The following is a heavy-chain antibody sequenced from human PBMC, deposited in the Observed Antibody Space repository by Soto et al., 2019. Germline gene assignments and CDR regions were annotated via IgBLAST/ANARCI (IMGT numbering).Heavy chain of an antibody. CDR3: ERSCRVNTRCGAGVRGYYYYGMDV. CDR1: GGSFSCYY. D-gene: IGHD4-17*01. J-gene: IGHJ6*02. CDR2: INHSGST. V-gene: IGHV4-34*01. Sequence: PSETLSRACAVDGGSFSCYYWRWIRQPAGKGLEWVGEINHSGSTNYNPCLKSRVTISVDTGKNQFSLKLSSVTAADTAVYYCERSCRVNTRCGAGVRGYYYYGMDVWGQVTTVTASS.